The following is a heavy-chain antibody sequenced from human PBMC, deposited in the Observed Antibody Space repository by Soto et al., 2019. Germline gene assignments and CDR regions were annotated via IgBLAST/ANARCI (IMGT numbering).Heavy chain of an antibody. Sequence: EVQLVESGGGLVQPGGSLKLSCAASGFTFSGSAMHWVRQASGKGLEWVGRIRSKANSYATAYAASVKGRFTISRDDSKTTAYLQMNSLKTEDTAVYYCTPNPLDISSSWYGGSYGMDVWGQGTTVTVSS. D-gene: IGHD6-13*01. CDR3: TPNPLDISSSWYGGSYGMDV. V-gene: IGHV3-73*01. CDR1: GFTFSGSA. J-gene: IGHJ6*02. CDR2: IRSKANSYAT.